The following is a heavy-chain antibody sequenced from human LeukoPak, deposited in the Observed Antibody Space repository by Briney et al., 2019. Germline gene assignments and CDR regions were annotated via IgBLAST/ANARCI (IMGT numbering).Heavy chain of an antibody. J-gene: IGHJ4*02. CDR1: GGSISSSSYY. V-gene: IGHV4-61*05. D-gene: IGHD3-22*01. CDR3: ARGPFTMRDYFDY. CDR2: IYTSGST. Sequence: PSETLSLTCTVSGGSISSSSYYWGWIRQPPGKGLEWIGRIYTSGSTNYNPSLKSRVTMSVDTSKNQFSLKLSSVTAADTAVYYCARGPFTMRDYFDYWGQGTLVTVSS.